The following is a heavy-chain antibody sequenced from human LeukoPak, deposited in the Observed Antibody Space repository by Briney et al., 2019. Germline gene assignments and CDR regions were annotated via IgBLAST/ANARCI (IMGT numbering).Heavy chain of an antibody. CDR1: GYTFTGYY. CDR3: ARAPVTIFGVVIIPYDY. V-gene: IGHV1-2*02. D-gene: IGHD3-3*01. Sequence: ASVNVSCKASGYTFTGYYMHWVRQAPGQGLEWMGWINPNSGGTNYAQRFQGRVTMTRDTSISTAYMELSRLRSDDTAVYYCARAPVTIFGVVIIPYDYWGQGTLVTVSA. J-gene: IGHJ4*02. CDR2: INPNSGGT.